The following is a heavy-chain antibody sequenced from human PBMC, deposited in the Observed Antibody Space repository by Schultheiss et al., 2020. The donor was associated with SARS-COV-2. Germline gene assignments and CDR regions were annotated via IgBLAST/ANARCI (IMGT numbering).Heavy chain of an antibody. CDR1: GGSFSGYY. CDR2: INHSGST. Sequence: SETLSLTCAVYGGSFSGYYWSWIRQPPGKGLEWIGEINHSGSTNYNPSLKSRVTISVDTSKNQFSLKLSSVTAADTAVYYCARGRCSGGSCYQAIDAFDIWGQGTMVTVSS. J-gene: IGHJ3*02. D-gene: IGHD2-15*01. V-gene: IGHV4-34*01. CDR3: ARGRCSGGSCYQAIDAFDI.